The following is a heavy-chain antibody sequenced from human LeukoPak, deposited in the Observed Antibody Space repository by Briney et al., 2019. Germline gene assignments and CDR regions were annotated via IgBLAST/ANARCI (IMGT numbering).Heavy chain of an antibody. V-gene: IGHV1-2*04. CDR3: ATADCSGGSCPIDV. CDR2: INPNSGGT. Sequence: ASATVSCKASGYTFTGYYMHWVRQAPGQGLEWMGWINPNSGGTNYAQKFQGWVTMTRDTSISTAYMELSRLRSDDTAVYYCATADCSGGSCPIDVWGKGTTVTVSS. D-gene: IGHD2-15*01. CDR1: GYTFTGYY. J-gene: IGHJ6*04.